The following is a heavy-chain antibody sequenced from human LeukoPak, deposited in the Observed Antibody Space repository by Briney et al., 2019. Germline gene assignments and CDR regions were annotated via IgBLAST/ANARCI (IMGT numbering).Heavy chain of an antibody. CDR1: GFPFSSYS. D-gene: IGHD3-10*01. CDR3: ARALRSGSYSYYFDY. Sequence: SGGSLRLSCAASGFPFSSYSMNWVRQAPGKGLEWVSSISSSSSYIYYADSVKGRFTISRDNAKNSLYLHMNSLRAEDTAVYYCARALRSGSYSYYFDYWGQGTLVTVSS. V-gene: IGHV3-21*01. CDR2: ISSSSSYI. J-gene: IGHJ4*02.